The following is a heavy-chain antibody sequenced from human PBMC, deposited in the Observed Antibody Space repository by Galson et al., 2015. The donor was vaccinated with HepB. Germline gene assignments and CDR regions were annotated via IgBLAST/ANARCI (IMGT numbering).Heavy chain of an antibody. D-gene: IGHD6-19*01. Sequence: SLRLSCAVSGFIFSDYYMSWIRQAPGKGLEWVSYISSSDGTIYYADSVKGRFTISRDNAKKSLYLQVNSLRAEDTAVYFCARGYSSGWYDYYMDVWGKGTTVTVSS. J-gene: IGHJ6*03. CDR1: GFIFSDYY. V-gene: IGHV3-11*01. CDR3: ARGYSSGWYDYYMDV. CDR2: ISSSDGTI.